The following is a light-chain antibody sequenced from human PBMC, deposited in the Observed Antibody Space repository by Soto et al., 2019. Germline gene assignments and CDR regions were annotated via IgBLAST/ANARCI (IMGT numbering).Light chain of an antibody. V-gene: IGKV1D-16*01. CDR2: AAS. J-gene: IGKJ1*01. CDR1: QGISSW. Sequence: DIQMTQSPSSVSASVGDRFTMTCRASQGISSWLAWYQQKPGKAPKLLIYAASSLESGVPSRFSGSGPGTEFALTISSLQPDDFATYYCQHYNSYSEAFGQGTKVDIK. CDR3: QHYNSYSEA.